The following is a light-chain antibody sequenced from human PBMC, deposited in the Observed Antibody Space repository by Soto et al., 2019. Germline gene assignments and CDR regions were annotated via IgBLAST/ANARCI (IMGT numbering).Light chain of an antibody. CDR3: QQSSVYCT. J-gene: IGKJ1*01. Sequence: DIRITKSPFSVSASVGDRVTLTFQASQSISRWLAWYQQKPGKAPKLLIYDASSLETGVPSRFSRRGSETEFTLTIICRQPYGFPTYYCQQSSVYCTFCHGTKVDIK. CDR2: DAS. V-gene: IGKV1-5*01. CDR1: QSISRW.